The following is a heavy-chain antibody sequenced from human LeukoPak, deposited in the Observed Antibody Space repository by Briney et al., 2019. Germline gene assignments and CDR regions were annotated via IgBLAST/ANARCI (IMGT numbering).Heavy chain of an antibody. D-gene: IGHD2-2*01. CDR2: IYHSGST. Sequence: SETLSLTCAVSGGSISSSNWWSWVRPPPGKGLEWIGEIYHSGSTNYNPSLKSRVTISVDKSKNQFSLKLSSVTAADTAVYYCAREGIRSAAMPPYFDYWGQGTLVTVSS. J-gene: IGHJ4*02. CDR1: GGSISSSNW. CDR3: AREGIRSAAMPPYFDY. V-gene: IGHV4-4*02.